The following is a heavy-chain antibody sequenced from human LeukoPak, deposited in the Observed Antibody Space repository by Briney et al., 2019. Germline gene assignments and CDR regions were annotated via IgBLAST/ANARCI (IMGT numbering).Heavy chain of an antibody. J-gene: IGHJ6*02. CDR3: ARESGYSGYDVYYYGMDV. CDR1: GFTFSSYG. V-gene: IGHV3-33*01. D-gene: IGHD5-12*01. Sequence: GGSLRLSCAASGFTFSSYGMHWVRQAPGKGLEWVAVIWYDGSNKYYADSVKGRFTITRDNSKNTLYLQMNSLRAEDTAVYYCARESGYSGYDVYYYGMDVWGQGTTVTVSS. CDR2: IWYDGSNK.